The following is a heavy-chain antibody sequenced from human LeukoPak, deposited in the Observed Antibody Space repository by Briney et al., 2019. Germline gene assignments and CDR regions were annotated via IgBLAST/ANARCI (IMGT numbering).Heavy chain of an antibody. D-gene: IGHD3-16*01. CDR3: AKDLRITFGPRG. V-gene: IGHV3-49*03. CDR2: IRTTTYGAAT. CDR1: GFTFGDYG. Sequence: GGSLRLSCTTSGFTFGDYGMSWFRQAPGKGLEWVGFIRTTTYGAATEYAASVKGRFTMSRDDSKSIAYLQMNSLRAEDTAVYYCAKDLRITFGPRGWGQGTLVTVSS. J-gene: IGHJ4*02.